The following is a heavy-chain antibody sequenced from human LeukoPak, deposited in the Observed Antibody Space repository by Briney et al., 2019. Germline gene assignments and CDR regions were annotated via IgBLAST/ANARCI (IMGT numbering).Heavy chain of an antibody. CDR3: AKDSRGYERPSDY. J-gene: IGHJ4*02. V-gene: IGHV1-2*02. D-gene: IGHD3-22*01. CDR2: INPNSGGT. CDR1: GYTFTGYY. Sequence: ASVKVSCKASGYTFTGYYMHWVRQAPGQGLEWMGWINPNSGGTNYAQDFHGRVTMTRDTSISTAYMELSRLRSDDTAIYYCAKDSRGYERPSDYWGQGTLVTVS.